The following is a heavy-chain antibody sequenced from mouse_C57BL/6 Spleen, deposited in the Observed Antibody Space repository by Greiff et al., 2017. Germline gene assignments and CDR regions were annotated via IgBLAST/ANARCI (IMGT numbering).Heavy chain of an antibody. D-gene: IGHD2-1*01. CDR1: GFSLTSYG. Sequence: QVQLQQSGPGLVQPSQSLSITCTVSGFSLTSYGVHWVRQSPGTGLEWLGVIWSGGSTDYNAAFISRLSISKDNSKSQVFFKMNSLQADDTAIYYCARNRYGNYGGNYFDYWGQGTTLTVSS. CDR2: IWSGGST. J-gene: IGHJ2*01. CDR3: ARNRYGNYGGNYFDY. V-gene: IGHV2-2*01.